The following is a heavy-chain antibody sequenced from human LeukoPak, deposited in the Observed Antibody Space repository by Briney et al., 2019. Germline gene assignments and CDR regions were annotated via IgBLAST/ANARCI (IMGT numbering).Heavy chain of an antibody. V-gene: IGHV3-33*01. CDR1: GFTFSSYG. CDR3: AREFGIVGATQFDF. D-gene: IGHD1-26*01. Sequence: GGSLRLSCAASGFTFSSYGMHWVRQAPGKGLEWVAVIWYDGSNKYYADSVKGRFTMSRDNAKNSLYLQMKNLRAEDTAVYYCAREFGIVGATQFDFWGQGTLVTVSS. J-gene: IGHJ4*02. CDR2: IWYDGSNK.